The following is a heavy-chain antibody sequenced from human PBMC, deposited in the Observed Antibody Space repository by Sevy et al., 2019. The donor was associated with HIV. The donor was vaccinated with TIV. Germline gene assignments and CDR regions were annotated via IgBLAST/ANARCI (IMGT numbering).Heavy chain of an antibody. J-gene: IGHJ4*02. CDR3: ARGKVLTDY. V-gene: IGHV4-59*01. Sequence: SETLSLTCNVSGDSISDYYWSWIRQSPWKGLEWIGYISHSGSTNHNPSLKRRVTLSADTSKNQISLKLTFVTAADTAVYYCARGKVLTDYWGQGTLVTVPS. CDR1: GDSISDYY. CDR2: ISHSGST.